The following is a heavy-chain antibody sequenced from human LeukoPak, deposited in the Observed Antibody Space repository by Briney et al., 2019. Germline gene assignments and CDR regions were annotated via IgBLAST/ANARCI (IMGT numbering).Heavy chain of an antibody. Sequence: GGSLRPSCAASGFTFRSYWMHWVRQAPGRGLVWVSRINADGSTTRYADSVKGRFTISRDNARNTLYLQMNSLTAADTAVYYCARGARQDYGSGTYYNAPDYWGQGTLVTVSS. V-gene: IGHV3-74*01. CDR3: ARGARQDYGSGTYYNAPDY. J-gene: IGHJ4*02. D-gene: IGHD3-10*01. CDR1: GFTFRSYW. CDR2: INADGSTT.